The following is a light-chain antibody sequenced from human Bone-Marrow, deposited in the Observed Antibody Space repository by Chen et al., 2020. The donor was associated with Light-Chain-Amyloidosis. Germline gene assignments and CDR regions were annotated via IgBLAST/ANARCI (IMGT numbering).Light chain of an antibody. Sequence: QSVLTQPPSVSAAPGQKVTISCSGSNSNIGINYVSWYQQLPGTTPKLLIYENNQRPWEIPDRVSGSESGASATLGVGGLHTGDEGDYYCATCDSSLTFWMFGGGNKLTVL. CDR2: ENN. J-gene: IGLJ3*02. CDR1: NSNIGINY. CDR3: ATCDSSLTFWM. V-gene: IGLV1-51*02.